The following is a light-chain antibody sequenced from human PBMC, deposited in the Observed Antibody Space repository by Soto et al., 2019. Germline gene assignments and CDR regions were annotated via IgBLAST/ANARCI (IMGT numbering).Light chain of an antibody. CDR1: QSVSSS. V-gene: IGKV3-15*01. CDR2: GAS. CDR3: QQYHNWPPWT. Sequence: EIVMTQSPATLSVSPGERATLACRASQSVSSSLAWYQQKPGQAPRLLIYGASTRATGIPARFSGSGSGTEFTLTTNSLQSEDFAIYYCQQYHNWPPWTFGQGTKVDIK. J-gene: IGKJ1*01.